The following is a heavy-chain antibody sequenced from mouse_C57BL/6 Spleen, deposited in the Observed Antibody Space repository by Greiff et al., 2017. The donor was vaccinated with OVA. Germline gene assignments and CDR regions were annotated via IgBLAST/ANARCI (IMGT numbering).Heavy chain of an antibody. Sequence: VQLQQSGAELVRPGTSVKLSCKASGYTFTSYWMHWVKQRPGQGLEWIGVIDPSDSYTNYNQKFKGKATLTVDTSSSTAYMQLSSLTSEDSAVYYCARSFYYGSSLYYFDYWGQGTTLTVSS. CDR3: ARSFYYGSSLYYFDY. D-gene: IGHD1-1*01. J-gene: IGHJ2*01. CDR2: IDPSDSYT. CDR1: GYTFTSYW. V-gene: IGHV1-59*01.